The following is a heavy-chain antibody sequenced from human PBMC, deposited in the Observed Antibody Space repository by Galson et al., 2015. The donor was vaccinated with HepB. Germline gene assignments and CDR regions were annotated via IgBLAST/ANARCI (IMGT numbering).Heavy chain of an antibody. CDR3: ARYLGWERPGGYWYFDL. CDR2: ISAYNGNT. Sequence: SVKVSCKASGYTFTSYGISWVRQAPGQGLEWMGWISAYNGNTNYAQKLQGRVTMTTDTSTSTAYMELRSLRSDDTAVYYCARYLGWERPGGYWYFDLWGRGTLVTVSS. D-gene: IGHD1-26*01. V-gene: IGHV1-18*01. CDR1: GYTFTSYG. J-gene: IGHJ2*01.